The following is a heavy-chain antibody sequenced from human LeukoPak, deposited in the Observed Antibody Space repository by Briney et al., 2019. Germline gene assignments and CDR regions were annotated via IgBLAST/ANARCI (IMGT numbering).Heavy chain of an antibody. CDR3: ARDSRPTTTVTPYYYYYMDV. D-gene: IGHD4-11*01. CDR2: IYYSGST. J-gene: IGHJ6*03. CDR1: GGSISSYY. V-gene: IGHV4-39*07. Sequence: PSETLSLTCTVSGGSISSYYWGWIRQPPGKGLEWIGSIYYSGSTYYNPSLKSRVTISVDTSKNQFSLKLSSVTAADTAVYYCARDSRPTTTVTPYYYYYMDVWGKGTTVTVSS.